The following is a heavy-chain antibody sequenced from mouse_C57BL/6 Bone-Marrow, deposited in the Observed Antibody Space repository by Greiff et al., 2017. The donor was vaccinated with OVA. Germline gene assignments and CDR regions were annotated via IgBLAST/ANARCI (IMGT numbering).Heavy chain of an antibody. CDR2: ISSGGDYI. Sequence: DVKLVESGEGLVKPGGSLKLSCAASGFTFSSYAMSWVRQTPEKRLEWVAYISSGGDYIYYADTVKGRFTISRDNAKNNLYLQMSHLKSEDTAMYYCATYYSNYEGFAYWGQGTLVTVSA. D-gene: IGHD2-5*01. J-gene: IGHJ3*01. CDR3: ATYYSNYEGFAY. V-gene: IGHV5-9-1*02. CDR1: GFTFSSYA.